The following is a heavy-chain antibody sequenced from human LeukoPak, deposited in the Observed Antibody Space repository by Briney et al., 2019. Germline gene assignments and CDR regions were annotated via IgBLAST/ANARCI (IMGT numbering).Heavy chain of an antibody. CDR3: ARGGGRLDY. CDR1: GDSVSSNTTG. J-gene: IGHJ4*02. CDR2: TYYRSKSYN. D-gene: IGHD5-12*01. V-gene: IGHV6-1*01. Sequence: SQTLSLTCALSGDSVSSNTTGWDWVRPSPSRGLEWLGRTYYRSKSYNDYAVSVKSIITINPDTSKNQFSLQLNSVTPEDTAIYYCARGGGRLDYWGQGTLVTVSS.